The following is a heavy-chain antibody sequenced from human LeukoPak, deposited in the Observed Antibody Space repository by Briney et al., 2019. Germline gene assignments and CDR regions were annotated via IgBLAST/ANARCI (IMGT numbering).Heavy chain of an antibody. CDR3: ARYVDTAMVTGIDY. CDR1: GGSFSGYY. CDR2: INHSGST. Sequence: SETLSLTCAVYGGSFSGYYWSWIRQPPGKGLEWIGEINHSGSTNYNPSLKSRVTISVDTSKNQFSLKLSSVTAADTAVYYCARYVDTAMVTGIDYWGQGTLVTVSS. J-gene: IGHJ4*02. D-gene: IGHD5-18*01. V-gene: IGHV4-34*01.